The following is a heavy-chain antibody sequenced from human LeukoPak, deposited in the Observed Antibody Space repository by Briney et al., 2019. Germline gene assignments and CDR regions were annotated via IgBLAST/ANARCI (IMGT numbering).Heavy chain of an antibody. Sequence: SETLSLTCAVYGGSFSGYYWSWIRQPPGKGLEWIGEINHSGSTNYNPSLKSRVTISVDTSKNQFSLKLSSVTAADTAVYYCGGTYYYDSSGYSFDYWGQGTLVTVSS. CDR2: INHSGST. CDR1: GGSFSGYY. V-gene: IGHV4-34*01. J-gene: IGHJ4*02. D-gene: IGHD3-22*01. CDR3: GGTYYYDSSGYSFDY.